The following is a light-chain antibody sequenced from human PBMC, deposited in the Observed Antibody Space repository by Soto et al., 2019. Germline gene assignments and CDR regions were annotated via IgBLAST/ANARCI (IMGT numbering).Light chain of an antibody. Sequence: AIRMTQSPSSFSASTGDRVTITCRASQGISSYLAWYQQKPGKAPKLLIYAASTLQSGVPSRFSGSGSGTDFTLTISCLQSEDFATYYRQQYHTYPLTFGPGTKVDIK. CDR2: AAS. CDR3: QQYHTYPLT. CDR1: QGISSY. J-gene: IGKJ3*01. V-gene: IGKV1-8*01.